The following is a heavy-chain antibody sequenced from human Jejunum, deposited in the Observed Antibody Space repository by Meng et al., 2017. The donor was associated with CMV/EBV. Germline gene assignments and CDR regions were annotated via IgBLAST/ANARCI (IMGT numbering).Heavy chain of an antibody. J-gene: IGHJ4*02. Sequence: SGYTFTGYYMPWLRQAPGQGPEWIGWINPNSGDTTYAQPFQGRVTMTRDTSISTAYMELSSLRSDDTAVYYCATSSSGFDFWTDYWGQGTLVTVSS. V-gene: IGHV1-2*02. CDR2: INPNSGDT. D-gene: IGHD5-12*01. CDR1: GYTFTGYY. CDR3: ATSSSGFDFWTDY.